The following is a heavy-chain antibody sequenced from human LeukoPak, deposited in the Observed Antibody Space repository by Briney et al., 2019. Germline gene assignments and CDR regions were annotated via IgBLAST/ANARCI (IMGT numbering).Heavy chain of an antibody. D-gene: IGHD2-15*01. J-gene: IGHJ3*02. V-gene: IGHV3-64*01. CDR2: ISSNGGST. CDR3: ARAPTVVVVAATHFDI. CDR1: GFTFSSYA. Sequence: PGGSLRLSCAASGFTFSSYAMHWVRQAPGKGLEYVSAISSNGGSTYYANSVKGRFTISRDNSKNTLYLQMGSLRAEDMAVYYCARAPTVVVVAATHFDIWGQGTMVTVSS.